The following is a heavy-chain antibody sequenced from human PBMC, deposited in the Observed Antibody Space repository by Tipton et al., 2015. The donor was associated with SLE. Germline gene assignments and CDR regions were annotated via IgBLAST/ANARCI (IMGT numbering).Heavy chain of an antibody. CDR1: GYSISSGYY. D-gene: IGHD3-22*01. J-gene: IGHJ4*02. Sequence: TLSLTCAVSGYSISSGYYWGWIRQPPGKGLEWIGSIYHSGSTYYNPSLKSRVTISVDTSKNQFSLKLSSVTAADTAVYYCARDRDYDSSGYSYRGQGTLVTVSS. V-gene: IGHV4-38-2*02. CDR2: IYHSGST. CDR3: ARDRDYDSSGYSY.